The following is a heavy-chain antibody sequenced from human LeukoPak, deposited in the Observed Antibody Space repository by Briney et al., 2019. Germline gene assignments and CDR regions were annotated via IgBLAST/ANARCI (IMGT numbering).Heavy chain of an antibody. V-gene: IGHV3-74*01. D-gene: IGHD6-13*01. CDR1: GLTFSSYW. J-gene: IGHJ4*02. CDR2: INSDGSIT. CDR3: EKGGSRHADY. Sequence: GGSLRLSCAASGLTFSSYWMHWVRHAPGKGLVWVSRINSDGSITSYADSVKGRFTISRDNPKNTLYLQMNSLKAEDTAVYFCEKGGSRHADYWGQGTLVTVSS.